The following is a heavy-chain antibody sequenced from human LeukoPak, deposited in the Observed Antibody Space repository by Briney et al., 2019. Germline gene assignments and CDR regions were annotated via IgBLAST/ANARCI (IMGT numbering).Heavy chain of an antibody. CDR2: IRTSGHT. CDR1: GFTFSSYS. CDR3: ARDGGYYYGGNLDY. D-gene: IGHD4-23*01. J-gene: IGHJ4*02. V-gene: IGHV3-21*01. Sequence: GGSLRLSCAASGFTFSSYSMNWVRQAPGKGLEWVSSIRTSGHTYYADSLKGRFTISRDNAKNSLYLQLNSLSAEDTAVYYCARDGGYYYGGNLDYWGQGTLVTVSS.